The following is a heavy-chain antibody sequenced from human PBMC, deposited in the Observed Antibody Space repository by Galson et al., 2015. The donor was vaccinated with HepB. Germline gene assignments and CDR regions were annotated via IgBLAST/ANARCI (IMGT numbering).Heavy chain of an antibody. CDR3: ASSILEWLIDY. D-gene: IGHD3-3*01. J-gene: IGHJ4*02. CDR2: INPSGGST. CDR1: GYTFTSYY. V-gene: IGHV1-46*03. Sequence: QSGAEVKKPGASVKVSCKASGYTFTSYYMHWVRQAPGQGLEWMGIINPSGGSTSYAQKFQGRVTMTRDTSTSTVYMELSSLRSEDTAVYYCASSILEWLIDYWGQGTLVTVSS.